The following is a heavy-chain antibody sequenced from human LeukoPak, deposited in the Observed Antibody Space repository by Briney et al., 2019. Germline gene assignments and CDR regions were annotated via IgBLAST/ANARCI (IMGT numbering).Heavy chain of an antibody. CDR2: VHYSGST. V-gene: IGHV4-59*01. CDR3: ARWVGANIDY. Sequence: SETLSLTCTVSGGTISSYYWNWIRQPPGKGLEWIGYVHYSGSTKYNPSLKSRVTISVDTSKNQFSLKLSSVTAADTAVYYCARWVGANIDYWGQGTLVTVSS. J-gene: IGHJ4*02. D-gene: IGHD1-26*01. CDR1: GGTISSYY.